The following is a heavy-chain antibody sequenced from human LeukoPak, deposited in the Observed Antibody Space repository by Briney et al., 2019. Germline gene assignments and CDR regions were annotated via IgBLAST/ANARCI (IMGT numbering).Heavy chain of an antibody. CDR1: GFNFSSYW. J-gene: IGHJ6*03. CDR3: ARDGYSYGYYYYYYMDV. V-gene: IGHV3-7*01. D-gene: IGHD5-18*01. CDR2: IKQDGSEK. Sequence: WGSLRLSCAASGFNFSSYWMSWARQAPGKGLEWVANIKQDGSEKYYVDSVKGRFTISRDNAKNSLYLQMNSLRAEDTAVYYCARDGYSYGYYYYYYMDVWGKGTTVTVSS.